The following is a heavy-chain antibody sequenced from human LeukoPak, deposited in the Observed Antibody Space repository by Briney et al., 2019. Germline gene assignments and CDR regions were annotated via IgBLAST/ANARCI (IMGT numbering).Heavy chain of an antibody. V-gene: IGHV1-18*01. Sequence: GASVKVSCMASGYTFTSYGISWVRQAPAQGRDWMGWISAYNGNTNYAQKLQGRVTMTTDTSTSTAYMELRSLRSDDTAVYYCARGRYSYDSSGYLDYWGQGTLVTVSS. CDR3: ARGRYSYDSSGYLDY. D-gene: IGHD3-22*01. CDR1: GYTFTSYG. J-gene: IGHJ4*02. CDR2: ISAYNGNT.